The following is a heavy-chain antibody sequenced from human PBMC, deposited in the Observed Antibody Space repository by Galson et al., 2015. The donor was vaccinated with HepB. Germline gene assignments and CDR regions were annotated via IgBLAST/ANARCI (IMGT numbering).Heavy chain of an antibody. V-gene: IGHV3-15*01. J-gene: IGHJ4*02. CDR2: IKSKTDGGTT. CDR3: TTDVVGFWSGYWPSF. D-gene: IGHD3-3*01. CDR1: GFTFSNAW. Sequence: SLRLSCAASGFTFSNAWMSWVRQAPGKGLEWVGRIKSKTDGGTTDYAAPVKGRFTISRDDSKNTLYLQMNSLKTEDTAVYYCTTDVVGFWSGYWPSFWGQGTLVTASS.